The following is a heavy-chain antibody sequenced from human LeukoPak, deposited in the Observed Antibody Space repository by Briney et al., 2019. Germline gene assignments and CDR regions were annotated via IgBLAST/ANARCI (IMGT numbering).Heavy chain of an antibody. CDR3: AKRSNFWTGYLDY. V-gene: IGHV3-23*01. Sequence: GGSLRLSCTASKFTFSNYAMSWVRQAPGXGLEWVSVISGSGGSTYYADSVKGRFTISRDNSKDTLFLQMNSLRTEDTAVYYCAKRSNFWTGYLDYWGQGTLVTVSS. D-gene: IGHD3/OR15-3a*01. CDR2: ISGSGGST. CDR1: KFTFSNYA. J-gene: IGHJ4*02.